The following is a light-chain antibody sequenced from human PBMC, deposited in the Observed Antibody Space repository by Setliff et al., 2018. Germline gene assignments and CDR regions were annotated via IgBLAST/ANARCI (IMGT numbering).Light chain of an antibody. CDR1: SSDVGGYNY. CDR3: SSYAGSNNPYV. CDR2: EVS. J-gene: IGLJ1*01. Sequence: QSALTQPPSASGSPGQSVTISCTGTSSDVGGYNYVSWYQQHPGKAPKLMIYEVSKQPSGVPDRFSGSKSGNTASLTVSGLQAKDEADYYCSSYAGSNNPYVFGTGTKVTVL. V-gene: IGLV2-8*01.